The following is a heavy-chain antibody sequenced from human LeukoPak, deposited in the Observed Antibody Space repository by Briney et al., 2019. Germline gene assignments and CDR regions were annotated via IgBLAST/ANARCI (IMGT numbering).Heavy chain of an antibody. Sequence: TGGSLRLSCAASGFTFSSYAISWVRQAPGKGLEWVSAISGSGGSTCYADSVKGRFTISRDNSKNTLYLQMNSLRAEDTAVYYCANSFLDLYYYYGMDVWGQGTTVTVSS. J-gene: IGHJ6*02. CDR1: GFTFSSYA. D-gene: IGHD3/OR15-3a*01. CDR3: ANSFLDLYYYYGMDV. V-gene: IGHV3-23*01. CDR2: ISGSGGST.